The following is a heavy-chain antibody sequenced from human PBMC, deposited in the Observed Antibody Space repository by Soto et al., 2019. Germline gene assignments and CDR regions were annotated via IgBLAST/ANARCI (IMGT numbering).Heavy chain of an antibody. J-gene: IGHJ6*02. CDR3: ARAQGMPARVAYYYYGVEV. V-gene: IGHV3-33*01. Sequence: GGSLRLSCAASGFTFSSYGMHWVRQAPGKGLEWVAVVWYDGSKSYYADSVKGRFTISRDNSKRTLYLQMDSLRAEDTAVYFCARAQGMPARVAYYYYGVEVWGQGTTVTVSS. D-gene: IGHD6-6*01. CDR1: GFTFSSYG. CDR2: VWYDGSKS.